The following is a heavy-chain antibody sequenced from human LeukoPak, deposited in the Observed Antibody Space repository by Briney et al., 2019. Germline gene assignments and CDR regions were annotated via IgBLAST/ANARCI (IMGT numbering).Heavy chain of an antibody. V-gene: IGHV4-38-2*01. J-gene: IGHJ4*02. CDR2: IYHSGST. CDR1: GYSISSGYY. D-gene: IGHD4-17*01. CDR3: ARGGYYGDPPLDY. Sequence: SETLSLTCAVSGYSISSGYYWGWIRPPPGKGPEWIGSIYHSGSTYYNPSLKSRVTISVDTSKNQFSLKLSSVTAADTAVYYCARGGYYGDPPLDYWGQGTLVTVSS.